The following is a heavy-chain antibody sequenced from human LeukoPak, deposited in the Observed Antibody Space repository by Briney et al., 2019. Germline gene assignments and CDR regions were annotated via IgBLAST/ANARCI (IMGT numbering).Heavy chain of an antibody. D-gene: IGHD3-22*01. CDR3: ARGYYDTRGSAFDI. CDR1: GYTFSSYY. V-gene: IGHV1-46*01. J-gene: IGHJ3*02. Sequence: VASVKVSCKASGYTFSSYYMHWVRQVPGQGLEWMGIINPSGGGTSYAQKFQGRVTMTGDTSTSTVYMDLSSLRSEDTAMYYCARGYYDTRGSAFDIWGQGTMVTVSS. CDR2: INPSGGGT.